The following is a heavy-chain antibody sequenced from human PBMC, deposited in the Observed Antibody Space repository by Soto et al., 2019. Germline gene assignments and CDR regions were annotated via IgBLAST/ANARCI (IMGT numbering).Heavy chain of an antibody. CDR3: ASELTRSSFDN. CDR2: IGATDNTK. V-gene: IGHV3-21*01. Sequence: EVQLVESGGGLVNPGGSLRLSCAASGFTFSSYIMNWIRQGPGKGLEWVSSIGATDNTKFYVGSVKGRFTISRDNANNLLYLQMNSLRDDDTAVYYCASELTRSSFDNWGQGTLVTVSS. J-gene: IGHJ4*02. D-gene: IGHD6-6*01. CDR1: GFTFSSYI.